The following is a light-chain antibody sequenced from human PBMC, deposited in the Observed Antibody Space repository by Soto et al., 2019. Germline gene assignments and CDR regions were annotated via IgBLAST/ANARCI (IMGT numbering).Light chain of an antibody. J-gene: IGLJ1*01. Sequence: SLLTQPASLSGSPGQWITISCPGTSSEVGGYNYVSWYQHHPGKAPKLMIFDVSNRPSGVSNRFSGSKSGNTASLTISGLQPEDEADYYCSSYTTSNTRQIVFGTGTKVTVL. CDR1: SSEVGGYNY. V-gene: IGLV2-14*03. CDR2: DVS. CDR3: SSYTTSNTRQIV.